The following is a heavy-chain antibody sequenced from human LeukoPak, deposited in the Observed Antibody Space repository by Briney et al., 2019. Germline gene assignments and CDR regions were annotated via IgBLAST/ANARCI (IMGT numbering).Heavy chain of an antibody. CDR3: ARDHTVTTPNDYYYGMDV. Sequence: PGGSLRLSCAASGFTFSSNYMSWVRQAPGKGLEWVSVIYSGGNTYYADSVKGRFTISRDNSKNTLYLQMNSLRAEDTAVYYCARDHTVTTPNDYYYGMDVWGQGTTVTVSS. D-gene: IGHD4-17*01. CDR2: IYSGGNT. J-gene: IGHJ6*02. CDR1: GFTFSSNY. V-gene: IGHV3-53*01.